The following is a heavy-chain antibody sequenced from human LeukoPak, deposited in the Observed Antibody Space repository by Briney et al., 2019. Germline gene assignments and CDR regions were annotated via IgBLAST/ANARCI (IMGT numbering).Heavy chain of an antibody. D-gene: IGHD2-8*01. V-gene: IGHV3-20*04. CDR1: GFTFEDYG. Sequence: GGSLRLSCEASGFTFEDYGMSWVRQPPGKGLEWVSGINRNGGSTDYADSVKDRFTISRDNAKNSHFLQMNSLRVEDTALYYCARGFRNGPFDCWGQGTLVTVSS. CDR3: ARGFRNGPFDC. CDR2: INRNGGST. J-gene: IGHJ4*02.